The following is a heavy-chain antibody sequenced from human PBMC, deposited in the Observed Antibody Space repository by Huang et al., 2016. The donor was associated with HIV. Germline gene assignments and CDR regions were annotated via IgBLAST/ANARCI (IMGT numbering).Heavy chain of an antibody. D-gene: IGHD4-17*01. Sequence: QVQLVQSGAEVKTPGASVKVSCKASGYTFSSHDINWVRQAPGQGLEWMGWMNPKSGHTGYSQKVQGRVNITRSTSITTAYMELSSLRPADTAVYYCVRGTRYGDYGLRHYYYYMDVWGKGTTVTVSS. CDR1: GYTFSSHD. V-gene: IGHV1-8*01. J-gene: IGHJ6*03. CDR3: VRGTRYGDYGLRHYYYYMDV. CDR2: MNPKSGHT.